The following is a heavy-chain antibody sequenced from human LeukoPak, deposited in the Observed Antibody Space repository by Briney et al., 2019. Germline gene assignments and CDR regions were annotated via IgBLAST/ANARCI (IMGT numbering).Heavy chain of an antibody. CDR2: IYYSGST. D-gene: IGHD2-2*02. CDR1: GGSISSGDYY. CDR3: ARLGYCSSTSCYTLQGWFDP. Sequence: SQTLSLTCTVSGGSISSGDYYWSWLRQPPGTGLEWLGYIYYSGSTYYNPSLKSRVTISVDTSKNQFSLKLSSVTAADTAVYYCARLGYCSSTSCYTLQGWFDPWGQGTLVTVSS. J-gene: IGHJ5*02. V-gene: IGHV4-30-4*01.